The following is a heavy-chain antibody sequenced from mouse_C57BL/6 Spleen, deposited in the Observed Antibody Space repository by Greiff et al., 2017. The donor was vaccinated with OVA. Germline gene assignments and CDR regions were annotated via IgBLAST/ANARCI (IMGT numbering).Heavy chain of an antibody. J-gene: IGHJ4*01. CDR3: ARSTAQAVYYAMDY. V-gene: IGHV1-80*01. Sequence: VQLVESGAELVKPGASVKISCKASGYAFSSYWMNWVKQRPGKGLEWIGQIYPGDGDTNYNGKFKGKATLTADKSSSTAYMQLSSLTSEDSAVYFCARSTAQAVYYAMDYWGQGTSVTVSS. CDR1: GYAFSSYW. D-gene: IGHD3-2*02. CDR2: IYPGDGDT.